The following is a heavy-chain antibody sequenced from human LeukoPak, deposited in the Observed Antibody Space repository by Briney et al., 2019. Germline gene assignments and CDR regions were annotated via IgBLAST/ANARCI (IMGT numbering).Heavy chain of an antibody. Sequence: SETLSLTCTVSGGSISSSSYCWGRIRQPPGKGLEWIGSICYSGNTYYNPSLKSRVTLSVDTSKNQFSLKLSSVTAADTAVYYCARLGDTVSTDRYFDYWGQGTLVTVSS. CDR3: ARLGDTVSTDRYFDY. CDR1: GGSISSSSYC. CDR2: ICYSGNT. J-gene: IGHJ4*02. D-gene: IGHD5/OR15-5a*01. V-gene: IGHV4-39*01.